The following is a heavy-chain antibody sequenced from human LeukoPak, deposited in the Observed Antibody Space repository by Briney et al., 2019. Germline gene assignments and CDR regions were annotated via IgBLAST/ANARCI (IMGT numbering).Heavy chain of an antibody. CDR1: GYTFTSYY. CDR3: AVRDTLYGSGSYPFDY. J-gene: IGHJ4*02. D-gene: IGHD3-10*01. CDR2: INAGNGNT. V-gene: IGHV1-3*01. Sequence: ASVKVSCKASGYTFTSYYMHWVRQAPGQRLEWMGWINAGNGNTKYSQKFQGRVTITRDTSASTAYMELSSLRSEDTAVYYCAVRDTLYGSGSYPFDYWGQGTLVTVSS.